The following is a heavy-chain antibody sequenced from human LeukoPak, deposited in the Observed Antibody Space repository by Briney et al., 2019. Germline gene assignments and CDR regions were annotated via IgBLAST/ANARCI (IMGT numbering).Heavy chain of an antibody. CDR3: ARGYYDSSGYYYFEYYFDY. D-gene: IGHD3-22*01. J-gene: IGHJ4*02. CDR2: ISWNSGSI. Sequence: GGSLRLSCAASGFTFDDYAMHWVRQAPGKGLEWVSGISWNSGSIGYADSVKGRFTISRDNAKNSLYLQMNSLRAEDTALYYCARGYYDSSGYYYFEYYFDYWGQGTLVTVSS. CDR1: GFTFDDYA. V-gene: IGHV3-9*01.